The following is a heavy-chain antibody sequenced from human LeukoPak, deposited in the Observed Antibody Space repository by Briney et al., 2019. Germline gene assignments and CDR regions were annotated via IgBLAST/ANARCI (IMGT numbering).Heavy chain of an antibody. Sequence: SETLSLTCTVSGGSISSYYWSWIRQPPGKGPEWIGYIYYSGSTNYNPSLKSRVTISVDTSKNQFSLKLSSVTAADTAVYYCARVDSSGWPYYFDYWGQGTLVTVSS. D-gene: IGHD6-19*01. CDR1: GGSISSYY. CDR2: IYYSGST. J-gene: IGHJ4*02. V-gene: IGHV4-59*01. CDR3: ARVDSSGWPYYFDY.